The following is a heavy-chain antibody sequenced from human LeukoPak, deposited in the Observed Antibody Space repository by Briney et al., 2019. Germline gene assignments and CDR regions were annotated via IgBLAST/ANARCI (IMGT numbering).Heavy chain of an antibody. Sequence: PGGSLRLSCAASGFTFSSYAMSWLRQAPGKGLEYVSAISSNGGSTYYANSVKGRFTISRDNSKNTLYLQMGSLRAEDMAVYYCARDSSSWYGPNDYWGQGTLVTVSS. V-gene: IGHV3-64*01. CDR1: GFTFSSYA. CDR3: ARDSSSWYGPNDY. D-gene: IGHD6-13*01. CDR2: ISSNGGST. J-gene: IGHJ4*02.